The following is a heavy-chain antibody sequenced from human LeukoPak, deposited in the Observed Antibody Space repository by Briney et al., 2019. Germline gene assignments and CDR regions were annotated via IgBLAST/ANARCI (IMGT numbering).Heavy chain of an antibody. CDR2: ISSSGSTI. D-gene: IGHD3-10*01. CDR1: GFTFSDYY. Sequence: GGSLRLSCAASGFTFSDYYMSWIRQAPGKGLEWVSYISSSGSTIYYADSVKGRFTISRDNSKNTLYLQMNSLRAEDTAVYYCARWHTSGNNYYYDYWGQGILVTVSS. CDR3: ARWHTSGNNYYYDY. V-gene: IGHV3-11*01. J-gene: IGHJ4*02.